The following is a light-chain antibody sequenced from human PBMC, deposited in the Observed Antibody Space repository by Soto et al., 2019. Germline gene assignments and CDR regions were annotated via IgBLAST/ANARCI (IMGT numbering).Light chain of an antibody. CDR3: SSYTTSTSFIL. CDR2: EVV. J-gene: IGLJ2*01. V-gene: IGLV2-8*01. CDR1: KNDIGVYDF. Sequence: QSVLTQPPSASGSPGQSVTISCTGSKNDIGVYDFVSWYQHHPGKAPRLIIYEVVQRPSGVPDRFSGSKSGNTASLTVSGLQAADEAYYYCSSYTTSTSFILFGGGTKLTVL.